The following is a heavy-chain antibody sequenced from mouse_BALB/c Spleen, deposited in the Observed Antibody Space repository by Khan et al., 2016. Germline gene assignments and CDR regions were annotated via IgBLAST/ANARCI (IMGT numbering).Heavy chain of an antibody. D-gene: IGHD1-1*01. V-gene: IGHV9-3-1*01. CDR3: ARYRYDNGSSRYFEG. J-gene: IGHJ1*01. CDR1: GYTFTNYG. Sequence: QIQLVQSGPELKKPGKTVKISCKASGYTFTNYGMNWVKQAPGKGLKWMGWINTYSGESTYAADFKGRFDFSLETSAIPAYLQFNNLNNEATGTNFCARYRYDNGSSRYFEGWGAGTTVTVTS. CDR2: INTYSGES.